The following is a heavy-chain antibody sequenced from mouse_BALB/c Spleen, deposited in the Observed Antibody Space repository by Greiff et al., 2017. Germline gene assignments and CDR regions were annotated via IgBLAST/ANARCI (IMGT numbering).Heavy chain of an antibody. J-gene: IGHJ4*01. CDR2: IRNKANGYTT. CDR1: GFTFTAYY. V-gene: IGHV7-3*02. CDR3: ARDDYYGSSYAMDY. D-gene: IGHD1-1*01. Sequence: DVKLVESGGGLVQPGGSLRLSCATSGFTFTAYYMSWVRQPPGKALEWLGFIRNKANGYTTEYSASVKGRFTISRDNSQSILYLQMNTLRAEDSATYYCARDDYYGSSYAMDYWGQGTSVTVSS.